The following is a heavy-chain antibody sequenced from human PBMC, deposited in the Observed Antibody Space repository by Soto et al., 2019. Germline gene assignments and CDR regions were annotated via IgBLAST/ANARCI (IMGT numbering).Heavy chain of an antibody. CDR3: ASDQINQNVFDF. CDR2: MYISGST. Sequence: PSETLSLTCSVAGVSISGYYLTWIRQTAGKGLEWIGRMYISGSTNYNPSLKSRATMSIDTSKNYFSLKLRSVTAADTAVYYCASDQINQNVFDFWGQGTMVTV. CDR1: GVSISGYY. J-gene: IGHJ3*01. V-gene: IGHV4-4*07.